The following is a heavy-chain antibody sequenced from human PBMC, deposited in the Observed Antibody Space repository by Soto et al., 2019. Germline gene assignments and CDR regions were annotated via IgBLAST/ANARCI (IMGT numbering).Heavy chain of an antibody. CDR1: GFAFSNYG. J-gene: IGHJ4*02. CDR2: ISKSDYT. CDR3: AREDSIVIPAVSDF. Sequence: GGSLRLSCTVSGFAFSNYGINWVRQAPGKGLEWVSSISKSDYTYYSDSVKGRFTTSRDNAKNSVSLQMNTLRVEDTAVYYCAREDSIVIPAVSDFWGQGTLVTVSS. D-gene: IGHD2-2*01. V-gene: IGHV3-21*01.